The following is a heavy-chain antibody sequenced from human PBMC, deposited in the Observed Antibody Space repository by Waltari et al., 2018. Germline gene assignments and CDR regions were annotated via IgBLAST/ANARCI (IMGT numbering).Heavy chain of an antibody. Sequence: EVQLVESGGGLVQPGGSLRLSCAASGFTFSSYWMSWVRQAPGEGREWVDNKKEDGREKYYVDSVKGRFTISRDNDKNSLYLQMNRLRDEETAVYCCARELERRLFFDYWGQGTLVTVSS. J-gene: IGHJ4*02. CDR3: ARELERRLFFDY. V-gene: IGHV3-7*01. CDR1: GFTFSSYW. D-gene: IGHD1-1*01. CDR2: KKEDGREK.